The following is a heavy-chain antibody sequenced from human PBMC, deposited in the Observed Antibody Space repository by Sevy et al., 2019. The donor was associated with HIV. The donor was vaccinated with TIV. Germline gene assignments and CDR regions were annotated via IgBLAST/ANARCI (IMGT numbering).Heavy chain of an antibody. CDR3: ARARGITGTTGFDY. Sequence: GGSVRLSCAASGFTFSSYWMHWVRQAPGKGLVWVSRINGEGSSTTYADSVKGRFTISRDNAKNTLYLQMNSLRAEDTAVYYCARARGITGTTGFDYWGQGTLVTVSS. V-gene: IGHV3-74*01. CDR1: GFTFSSYW. D-gene: IGHD1-20*01. J-gene: IGHJ4*02. CDR2: INGEGSST.